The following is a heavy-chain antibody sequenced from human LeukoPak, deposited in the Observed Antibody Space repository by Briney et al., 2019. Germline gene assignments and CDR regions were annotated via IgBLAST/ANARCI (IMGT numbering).Heavy chain of an antibody. D-gene: IGHD6-6*01. V-gene: IGHV1-2*02. J-gene: IGHJ4*02. CDR2: INPNSGGT. Sequence: ASVKVSCKASGYTFTGYYMHWVRQAPGQGLEWMGWINPNSGGTNCAQKFQGGVTMTRDTSISTAYMELSRLRSDDTAVYYCARGRIAAREWYFDYWGQGTLVTVSS. CDR1: GYTFTGYY. CDR3: ARGRIAAREWYFDY.